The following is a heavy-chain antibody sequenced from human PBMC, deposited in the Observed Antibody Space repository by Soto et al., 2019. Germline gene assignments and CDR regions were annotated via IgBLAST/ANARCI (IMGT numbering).Heavy chain of an antibody. CDR2: ISSSSDKT. CDR3: ARLPKGSLVTA. CDR1: GFSFSDYS. V-gene: IGHV3-48*02. J-gene: IGHJ4*02. Sequence: LVESGGALVYPGGSLRLSCIASGFSFSDYSMNWVRQAPGKGLQWVSYISSSSDKTYYADSVKGRFTVSRDNAKNALFIEMNSLRDDDTATYYCARLPKGSLVTAWGQGTRVTVSS. D-gene: IGHD2-21*02.